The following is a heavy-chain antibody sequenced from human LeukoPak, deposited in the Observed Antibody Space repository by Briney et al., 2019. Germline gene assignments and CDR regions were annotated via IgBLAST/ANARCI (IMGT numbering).Heavy chain of an antibody. J-gene: IGHJ5*02. CDR3: ARDFEALIVVVTAPNWFDP. CDR2: INAGNGNT. Sequence: GASVKVSCKASGYTFTGYYMHWVRQAPGQRLEWMGWINAGNGNTKYSQKFQGRVTITRDTSASTAYMELSSLRSEDTAVYYCARDFEALIVVVTAPNWFDPWGQGTLVTVSS. CDR1: GYTFTGYY. D-gene: IGHD2-15*01. V-gene: IGHV1-3*01.